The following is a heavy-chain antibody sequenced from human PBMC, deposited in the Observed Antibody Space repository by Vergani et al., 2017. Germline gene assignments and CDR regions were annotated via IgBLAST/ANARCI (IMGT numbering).Heavy chain of an antibody. V-gene: IGHV4-61*02. CDR1: GESIRSGSHY. CDR2: IHTGGST. CDR3: ARIGYCSGGSCYSRYYYYGMDV. Sequence: QVKLQESGPGLLKPSQTLSLTCTVSGESIRSGSHYWSWIRQPAGKGPEWIGHIHTGGSTDLNPSFKSRVTISVDTSKNQFSLKLSSVTAADTAVYYCARIGYCSGGSCYSRYYYYGMDVWGQGTTVTVSS. J-gene: IGHJ6*02. D-gene: IGHD2-15*01.